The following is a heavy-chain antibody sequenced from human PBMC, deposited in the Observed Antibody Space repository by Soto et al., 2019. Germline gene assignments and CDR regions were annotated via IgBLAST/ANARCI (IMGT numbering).Heavy chain of an antibody. J-gene: IGHJ4*02. D-gene: IGHD3-10*01. CDR2: IYYSGST. V-gene: IGHV4-59*08. CDR1: GGSISSYY. Sequence: PSETLSLTCTVSGGSISSYYWSWIRQPPGKGLEWIGYIYYSGSTNYNPSLKSRVTISVDTSKNQFSLKLSSVTAADTAVYYCARHDRRLWFGELLPVDYWGQGTLVTVSS. CDR3: ARHDRRLWFGELLPVDY.